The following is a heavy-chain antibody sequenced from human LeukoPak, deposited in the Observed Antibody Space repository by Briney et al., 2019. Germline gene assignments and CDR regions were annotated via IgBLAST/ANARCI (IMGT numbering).Heavy chain of an antibody. V-gene: IGHV4-38-2*02. J-gene: IGHJ4*02. CDR3: ARGRTYDILTGYPTYYFDY. CDR1: GYSISSGYY. CDR2: IYHSGST. Sequence: SETLSLTCTVSGYSISSGYYWGWIRQPPGKGLEWIGSIYHSGSTYYNPSLKSRVTISVDTSKNQFSLKLSSVTAADTAVYYCARGRTYDILTGYPTYYFDYWGQGTLVTVSS. D-gene: IGHD3-9*01.